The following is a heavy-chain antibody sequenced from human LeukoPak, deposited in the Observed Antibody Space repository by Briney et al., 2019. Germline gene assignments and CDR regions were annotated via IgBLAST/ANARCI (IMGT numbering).Heavy chain of an antibody. CDR1: GGSISSYY. D-gene: IGHD5-18*01. J-gene: IGHJ4*02. V-gene: IGHV4-59*01. CDR3: ARFMGTAMVSSGYYFDY. Sequence: SETLSLTCTVSGGSISSYYWSWVRQPPGKGLEWIRYIYYSGSTNYNPSLKSRGTISVDTSKNQFSLKLSSVTAADTVVYYCARFMGTAMVSSGYYFDYWGQGTLVTVSS. CDR2: IYYSGST.